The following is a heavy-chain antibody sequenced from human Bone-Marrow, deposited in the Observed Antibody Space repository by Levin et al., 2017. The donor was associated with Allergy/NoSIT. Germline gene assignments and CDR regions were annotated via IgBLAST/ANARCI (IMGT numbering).Heavy chain of an antibody. CDR1: GFTFSSYG. D-gene: IGHD6-13*01. CDR3: ARDHMAAAGLDY. Sequence: GESLKISCAASGFTFSSYGMHWVRQAPGKGLEWVAVIWYDGSNKYYADSVKGRFTISRDNSKNTLYLQMNSLRAEDTAVYYCARDHMAAAGLDYWGQGTLVTVSS. V-gene: IGHV3-33*01. J-gene: IGHJ4*02. CDR2: IWYDGSNK.